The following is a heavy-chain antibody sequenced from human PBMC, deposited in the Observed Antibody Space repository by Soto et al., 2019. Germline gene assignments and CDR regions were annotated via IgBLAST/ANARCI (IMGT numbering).Heavy chain of an antibody. CDR3: ASRYYFDSSGYQN. J-gene: IGHJ4*02. D-gene: IGHD3-22*01. CDR2: ISSSGSTI. V-gene: IGHV3-48*03. Sequence: LRLSCAASGFTFSSYEMNWVRQAPGKGLEWVSYISSSGSTIYYADSVKGRFTISRDNAKNSLYLQMNSLRAEDTAVYYCASRYYFDSSGYQNRGQGTLVTASS. CDR1: GFTFSSYE.